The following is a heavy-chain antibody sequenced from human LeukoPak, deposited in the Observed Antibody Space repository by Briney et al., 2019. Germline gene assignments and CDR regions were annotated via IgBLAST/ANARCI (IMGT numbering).Heavy chain of an antibody. V-gene: IGHV3-48*04. J-gene: IGHJ4*02. CDR2: ISWNSGSI. CDR1: GFTFSSYG. Sequence: GGSLRLSCAASGFTFSSYGMHWVRQTPGKGLEWVSGISWNSGSIGYADSVKGRFTISRDNAKNSLYLQMNSLRAEDTAVYYCARDEVRYDEFDYWGQGTLVTVSS. D-gene: IGHD5-12*01. CDR3: ARDEVRYDEFDY.